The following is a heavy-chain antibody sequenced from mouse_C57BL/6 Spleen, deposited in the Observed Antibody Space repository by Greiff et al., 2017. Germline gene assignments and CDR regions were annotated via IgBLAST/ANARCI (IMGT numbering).Heavy chain of an antibody. CDR2: IDPETGGT. CDR3: TRGREDAMDD. CDR1: GYTFTDYE. Sequence: QVQLQQSGAELVRPGASVTLSCKASGYTFTDYEMHWVKQTPVHGLEWIGAIDPETGGTAYNQKFKGKAILTADKSSSTAYMELRSLTSEDSAVYYCTRGREDAMDDWGQGTSVTGSA. V-gene: IGHV1-15*01. J-gene: IGHJ4*01.